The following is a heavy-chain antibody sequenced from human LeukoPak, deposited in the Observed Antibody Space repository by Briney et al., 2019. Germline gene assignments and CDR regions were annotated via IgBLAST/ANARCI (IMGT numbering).Heavy chain of an antibody. J-gene: IGHJ5*02. CDR2: ISYDGSNK. CDR3: AKDGGLLIAAHPDWFDP. D-gene: IGHD6-13*01. Sequence: PGRSLRLSCAASGFTFSSYGMHWVRQAPGKGLEWVAVISYDGSNKYYADSVKGRFTISRDNSKNTLYLQMNSLRAEDTAVYYCAKDGGLLIAAHPDWFDPWGQGTLVTVSS. V-gene: IGHV3-30*18. CDR1: GFTFSSYG.